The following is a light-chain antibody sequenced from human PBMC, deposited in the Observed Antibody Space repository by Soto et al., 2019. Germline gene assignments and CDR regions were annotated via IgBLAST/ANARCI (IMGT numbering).Light chain of an antibody. CDR1: QSVSSY. CDR2: DAS. V-gene: IGKV3-11*01. J-gene: IGKJ5*01. Sequence: EIVLTQSPATLSLSPGERATLYCRASQSVSSYLAWYQQKPGQAPRLLIYDASNRATGIPARFSGSGSGTDFTLTISSLEPEDFAVYYCQQRSNWSTFGQGTRLE. CDR3: QQRSNWST.